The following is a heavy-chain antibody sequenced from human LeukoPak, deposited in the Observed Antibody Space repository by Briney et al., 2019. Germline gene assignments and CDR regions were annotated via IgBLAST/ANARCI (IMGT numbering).Heavy chain of an antibody. D-gene: IGHD6-19*01. V-gene: IGHV4-61*02. J-gene: IGHJ6*03. Sequence: SETLSLTCTVSGGSISSGSYYWSWIRQPAGKGLEWIGRIYTSGSTNYNPSLKSRVTISVDTSKNQFSLKLSSVTAADTAVYYCARSSLDSSVWYRNYYYYYMDVWGKGTTVTISS. CDR2: IYTSGST. CDR3: ARSSLDSSVWYRNYYYYYMDV. CDR1: GGSISSGSYY.